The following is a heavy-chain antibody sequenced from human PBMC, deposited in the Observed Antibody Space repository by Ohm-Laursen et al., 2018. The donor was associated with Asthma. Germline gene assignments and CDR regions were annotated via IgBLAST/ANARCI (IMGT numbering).Heavy chain of an antibody. Sequence: SLRLSCAASGYTFSRYSIHWVRQVPGKGLEWVASISTASTFIYYADSVRGRFPTSRDNAKNSVYLQMNSLRAEDTALYYCARIGPEWELPGREYSLHHWGEGTLVTVSS. CDR1: GYTFSRYS. D-gene: IGHD1-26*01. J-gene: IGHJ1*01. CDR3: ARIGPEWELPGREYSLHH. V-gene: IGHV3-21*01. CDR2: ISTASTFI.